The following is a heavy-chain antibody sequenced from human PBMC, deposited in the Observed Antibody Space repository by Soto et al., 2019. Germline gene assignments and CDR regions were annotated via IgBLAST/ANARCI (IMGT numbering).Heavy chain of an antibody. CDR1: GFTCSSYA. V-gene: IGHV3-49*03. D-gene: IGHD1-7*01. Sequence: SGGSLRLSCAASGFTCSSYAMSWFSQAPGKGLEWVGFIRSKAYGGTTEYAASVKGRFTISRDDSKSIAYLQMNSLKTEDTAVYYCTRAPYNWNYEMLFGEPVSNWFDPWGQGTLVTVSS. CDR2: IRSKAYGGTT. CDR3: TRAPYNWNYEMLFGEPVSNWFDP. J-gene: IGHJ5*02.